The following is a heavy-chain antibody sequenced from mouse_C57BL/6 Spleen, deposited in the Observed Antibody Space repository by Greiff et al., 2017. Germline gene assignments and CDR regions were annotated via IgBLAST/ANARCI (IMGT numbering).Heavy chain of an antibody. CDR1: GFTFSSYA. J-gene: IGHJ3*01. Sequence: EVNVVESGGGLVKPGGSLKLSCAASGFTFSSYAMSWVRQTPEKRLEWVATISDGGSYTYYPDNVKGRVTISRDKAKNNLYLQMSQLKSEDTAMYYCARESGTEGFAYWGQGTLVTVAA. V-gene: IGHV5-4*01. CDR2: ISDGGSYT. CDR3: ARESGTEGFAY. D-gene: IGHD4-1*01.